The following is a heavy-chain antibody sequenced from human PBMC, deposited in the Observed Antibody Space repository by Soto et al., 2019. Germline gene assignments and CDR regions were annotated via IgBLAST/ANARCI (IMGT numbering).Heavy chain of an antibody. CDR1: GGSISSSSYY. Sequence: QLQLQESGPGLVKPSETLSLTCTVSGGSISSSSYYWGWIRQPPGKGLEWIGSIHYSGSTYYNPSLKSRITISVDTPKIQFSLKLSSVTAADTAVYYCARHPQWLVQTFFDYWGQGTLVTVSS. CDR3: ARHPQWLVQTFFDY. J-gene: IGHJ4*02. D-gene: IGHD6-19*01. V-gene: IGHV4-39*01. CDR2: IHYSGST.